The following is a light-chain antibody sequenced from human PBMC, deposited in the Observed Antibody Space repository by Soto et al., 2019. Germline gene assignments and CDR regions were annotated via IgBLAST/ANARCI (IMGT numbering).Light chain of an antibody. CDR1: SVHSNYA. Sequence: QSVLTQSPSASASLGASVKLTCTLSSVHSNYAIAWHQQQPEKGPRCLMKLNSNGSHSKGDGIPDRFSGSSSGAERYLTISSLQSEDEADYYCQTWGTGPWVFGGGTKLTVL. CDR2: LNSNGSH. CDR3: QTWGTGPWV. V-gene: IGLV4-69*01. J-gene: IGLJ3*02.